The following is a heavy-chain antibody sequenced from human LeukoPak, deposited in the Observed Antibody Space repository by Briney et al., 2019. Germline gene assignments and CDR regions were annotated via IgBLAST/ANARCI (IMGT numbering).Heavy chain of an antibody. CDR3: ARQDFWSGYYMSEVYYFDY. CDR1: GGSISSYY. V-gene: IGHV4-59*01. D-gene: IGHD3-3*01. J-gene: IGHJ4*02. Sequence: SETLSLTCTVSGGSISSYYWSWIRQPPGKGLEWIGYIYYSGSTNYNPSLKSRVTISVGTSKNQFSLKLSSVTAADTAVYYCARQDFWSGYYMSEVYYFDYWGQGTLVTVSS. CDR2: IYYSGST.